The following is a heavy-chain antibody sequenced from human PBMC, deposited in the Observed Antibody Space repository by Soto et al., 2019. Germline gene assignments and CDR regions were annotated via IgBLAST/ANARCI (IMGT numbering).Heavy chain of an antibody. V-gene: IGHV3-23*01. CDR1: GFAFGGYA. J-gene: IGHJ4*02. CDR3: AKDWPGTRSVTLDY. D-gene: IGHD4-17*01. CDR2: IVANGDMT. Sequence: EVHLLESGGGLVQPGGSLRLSCTPSGFAFGGYAMTWVRQAPGRGLEWVSAIVANGDMTYYADSVKGRFTISRDNSKNTLYLQMSSLRPEDTAVYYCAKDWPGTRSVTLDYWAQGPLFTVSS.